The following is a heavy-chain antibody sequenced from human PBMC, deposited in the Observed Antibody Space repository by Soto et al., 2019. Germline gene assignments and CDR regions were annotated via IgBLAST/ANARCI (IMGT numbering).Heavy chain of an antibody. CDR2: IYYSGST. Sequence: PSDTLSLTCTVSGGSISIYYWSWIRQPPGKGLEWIGYIYYSGSTNYNPSLKSRVTISVDTSKNQFSLKLSSVTAADTAVYYCARLKNSLSLDYWGQETLVTVSS. J-gene: IGHJ4*02. CDR3: ARLKNSLSLDY. D-gene: IGHD5-18*01. CDR1: GGSISIYY. V-gene: IGHV4-59*08.